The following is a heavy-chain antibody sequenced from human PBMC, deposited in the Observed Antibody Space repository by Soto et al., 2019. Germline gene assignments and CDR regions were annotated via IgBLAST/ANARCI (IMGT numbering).Heavy chain of an antibody. CDR2: IIPIFGTA. CDR1: GGTFSSYA. D-gene: IGHD6-13*01. CDR3: ARVHPYALSSSWFDY. Sequence: QVQLVQSGAEVKKPGSSVKVSCKASGGTFSSYAISWVRQAPGQGLEWMGGIIPIFGTANYTQKFQGRVTITADESTSTAYMELSSLRSEDTTVYYCARVHPYALSSSWFDYWGQGTLVTVSS. J-gene: IGHJ4*02. V-gene: IGHV1-69*01.